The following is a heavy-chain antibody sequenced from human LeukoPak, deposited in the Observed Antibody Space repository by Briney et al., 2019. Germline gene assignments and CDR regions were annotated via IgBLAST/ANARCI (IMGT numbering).Heavy chain of an antibody. D-gene: IGHD3-10*01. Sequence: SETLSLTCTVSGYSISSGHYWGWIRQPPGKVLEWIGSMYHSGSTYYNPPLKSRVTISEDTSKNQFSLKLRSVTAADTAVYYCAKDRNYYGSGTTDHWGQGTLVTVSS. V-gene: IGHV4-38-2*02. CDR3: AKDRNYYGSGTTDH. CDR1: GYSISSGHY. CDR2: MYHSGST. J-gene: IGHJ4*02.